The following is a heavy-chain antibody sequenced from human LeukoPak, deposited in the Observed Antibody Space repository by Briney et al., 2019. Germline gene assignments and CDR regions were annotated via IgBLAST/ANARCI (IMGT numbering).Heavy chain of an antibody. D-gene: IGHD6-13*01. CDR2: IYYSGST. V-gene: IGHV4-39*07. CDR3: ARDPRWGSSWPH. Sequence: SETLSLTCTVSGGSISSSSYYWGWIRQPPGKGLEWIGSIYYSGSTYYNPSLKSRVTISVDTSKNQFSLKLSSVTAADTAVYYCARDPRWGSSWPHWGQGTLVTVSS. J-gene: IGHJ4*02. CDR1: GGSISSSSYY.